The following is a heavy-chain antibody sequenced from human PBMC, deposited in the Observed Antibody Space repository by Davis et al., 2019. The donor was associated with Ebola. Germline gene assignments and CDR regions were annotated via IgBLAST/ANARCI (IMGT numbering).Heavy chain of an antibody. CDR2: IGTAGDT. Sequence: PGGSLRLSCAASGFTFSSYDMHWVRQVTGKGLEWVSAIGTAGDTYYPGSVKGRFTISRDNAKNSLYLQMNSLRAGDTAVYYCARAHFGRSSFDYWGQGTLVTVSS. CDR3: ARAHFGRSSFDY. J-gene: IGHJ4*02. D-gene: IGHD6-6*01. CDR1: GFTFSSYD. V-gene: IGHV3-13*01.